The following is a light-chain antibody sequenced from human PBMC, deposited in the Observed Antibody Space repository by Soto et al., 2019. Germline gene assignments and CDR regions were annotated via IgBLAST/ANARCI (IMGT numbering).Light chain of an antibody. J-gene: IGLJ1*01. CDR2: GVS. V-gene: IGLV2-14*03. CDR3: SSFTGTTTLDV. Sequence: QSVLTQPASVSGSPGQSITISCTGTSSDVGAYKYVSWYQQHPGKVPKLIIYGVSNRPSGVSNRFSGSKSGNTAFLTISGLQPEDEAVYYCSSFTGTTTLDVFGTGTKVTVL. CDR1: SSDVGAYKY.